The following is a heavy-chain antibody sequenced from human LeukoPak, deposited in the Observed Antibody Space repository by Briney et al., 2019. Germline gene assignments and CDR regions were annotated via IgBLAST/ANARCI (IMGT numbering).Heavy chain of an antibody. CDR1: GFTFSSYA. CDR2: ISGSGGST. J-gene: IGHJ4*02. V-gene: IGHV3-23*01. CDR3: AKASGSYVSRNGSDY. Sequence: PGGSLRLSCAASGFTFSSYAMSWVRQAPGKGLEGVSAISGSGGSTYYADSVKGRFTISRDNSKNTLYLQMNSRRAEDTAVYYCAKASGSYVSRNGSDYWGQGTLVTVSS. D-gene: IGHD1-26*01.